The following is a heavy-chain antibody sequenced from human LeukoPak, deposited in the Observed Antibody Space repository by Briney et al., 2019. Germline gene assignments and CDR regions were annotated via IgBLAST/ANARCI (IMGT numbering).Heavy chain of an antibody. V-gene: IGHV3-23*01. J-gene: IGHJ3*02. Sequence: CGGAPYYADSLRGRFTISRDNSKNTVYLNMNSLRTADTAVYYCAKELGDYFAFDIWGQGTMVTVSS. D-gene: IGHD4-17*01. CDR2: CGGAP. CDR3: AKELGDYFAFDI.